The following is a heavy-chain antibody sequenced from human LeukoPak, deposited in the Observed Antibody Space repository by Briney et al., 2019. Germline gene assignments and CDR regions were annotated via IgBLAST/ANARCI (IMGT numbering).Heavy chain of an antibody. Sequence: GESLKISCKGSGYIFTSYWIGWVRQMPGKGLEWMGIIYPGDSDTRYSPSFQGQVTISADKSISTAYLQWSSLKASDTAMYYCVRYCCIAAAGPDYWGQGTLVTVSS. D-gene: IGHD6-13*01. CDR3: VRYCCIAAAGPDY. CDR2: IYPGDSDT. V-gene: IGHV5-51*01. J-gene: IGHJ4*02. CDR1: GYIFTSYW.